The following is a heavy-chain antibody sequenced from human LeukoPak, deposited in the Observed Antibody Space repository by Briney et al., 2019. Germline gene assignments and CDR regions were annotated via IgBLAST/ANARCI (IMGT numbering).Heavy chain of an antibody. V-gene: IGHV3-64*01. Sequence: PGGSLRLSCAASGFTFSSYAMHWVRQAPGKGLEYVSAISSNGGSTYYANSVKGRFTISRDNSKNALYLQMGSLRAEDMAVYYCARLDYSNEFDYWGQGTLVTVSS. CDR1: GFTFSSYA. CDR3: ARLDYSNEFDY. D-gene: IGHD4-11*01. CDR2: ISSNGGST. J-gene: IGHJ4*02.